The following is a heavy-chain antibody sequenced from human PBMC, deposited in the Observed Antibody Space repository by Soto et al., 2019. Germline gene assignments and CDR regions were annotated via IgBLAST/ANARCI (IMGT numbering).Heavy chain of an antibody. CDR3: ARVAVTTYYFDY. V-gene: IGHV3-74*01. D-gene: IGHD4-17*01. CDR1: GVTFTSYW. CDR2: INPDGSRT. Sequence: GGSLRLSCAASGVTFTSYWMHWVRQSPGKGLVWVSRINPDGSRTSYADSVKGRFTISRDNAKNTLYLQMNSLGADDTAVYYCARVAVTTYYFDYWGHGTLVTVSS. J-gene: IGHJ4*01.